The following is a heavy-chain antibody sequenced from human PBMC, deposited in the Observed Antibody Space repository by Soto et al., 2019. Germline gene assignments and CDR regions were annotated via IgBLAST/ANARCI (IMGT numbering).Heavy chain of an antibody. V-gene: IGHV3-30-3*01. J-gene: IGHJ4*02. CDR2: ISYDGSNK. CDR3: ARYQQWLVWTGSTPDY. D-gene: IGHD6-19*01. CDR1: GFTFSSYA. Sequence: GGSLRLSCAASGFTFSSYAMHWVRQAPGKGLEWVAVISYDGSNKYYADSVKGRFTISRDNSKNTLYLQMNSLRAEDTAVYYCARYQQWLVWTGSTPDYWGQGALVTVSS.